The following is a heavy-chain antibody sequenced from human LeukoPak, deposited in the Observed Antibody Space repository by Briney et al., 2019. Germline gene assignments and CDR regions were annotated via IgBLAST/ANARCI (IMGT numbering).Heavy chain of an antibody. CDR3: ARAPIQLWAFDY. Sequence: SGTLSLTCAVSGYSLSSGYYWGWVRQPPGKGLEWIGSIYHSGISYYNPSLKSRVAISVDTSKKQFSLKLSSVTAADTAVYYCARAPIQLWAFDYWGQGTLVTVSS. J-gene: IGHJ4*02. CDR2: IYHSGIS. D-gene: IGHD5-18*01. V-gene: IGHV4-38-2*01. CDR1: GYSLSSGYY.